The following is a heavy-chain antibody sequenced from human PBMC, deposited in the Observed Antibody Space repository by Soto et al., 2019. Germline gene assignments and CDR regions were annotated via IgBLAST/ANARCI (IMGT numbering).Heavy chain of an antibody. CDR1: GFTFSNAW. CDR3: TTGRLVRGAQGEYYFDY. CDR2: IKSKTDGGTT. D-gene: IGHD3-10*01. J-gene: IGHJ4*02. V-gene: IGHV3-15*01. Sequence: GGSLRLSCAASGFTFSNAWMSWVRQAPGKGLEWVGRIKSKTDGGTTDYAAPVKGRFTISRDDSKTTLYLQMNSLKTEDTAVYYCTTGRLVRGAQGEYYFDYWGQGTLVTVSS.